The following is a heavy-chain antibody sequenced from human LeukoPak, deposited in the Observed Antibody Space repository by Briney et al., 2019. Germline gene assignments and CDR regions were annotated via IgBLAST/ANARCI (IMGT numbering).Heavy chain of an antibody. CDR3: ASLSGMDV. Sequence: GGSLRLSCAASGFTVSTNYMSWVRQAPGKGLEWVSVIFGGGGTSYADSVEGRFTVSRDNSKNTLYLQMNSLRAEDTAVYYCASLSGMDVWGQGTTVTVSS. V-gene: IGHV3-66*01. J-gene: IGHJ6*02. CDR1: GFTVSTNY. CDR2: IFGGGGT.